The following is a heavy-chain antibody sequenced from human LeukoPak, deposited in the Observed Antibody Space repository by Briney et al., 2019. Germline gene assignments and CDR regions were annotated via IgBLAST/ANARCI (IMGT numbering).Heavy chain of an antibody. CDR3: ARDRMVVVPAAISSPLAIMELRRTYYFDY. D-gene: IGHD2-2*02. V-gene: IGHV4-34*01. CDR1: GGSFSGYY. CDR2: INHSGST. J-gene: IGHJ4*02. Sequence: SETLSLTCAVYGGSFSGYYWSWIRQPPGKGLEWIGEINHSGSTNYNPSLKSRVTISVDTSKNQFSLKLSSVTAADTAVYYCARDRMVVVPAAISSPLAIMELRRTYYFDYWGQGTLVTVSS.